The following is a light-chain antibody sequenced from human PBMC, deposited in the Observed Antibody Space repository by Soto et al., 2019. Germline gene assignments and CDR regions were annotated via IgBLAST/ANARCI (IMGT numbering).Light chain of an antibody. Sequence: EIVMTQSPATLSVSPGERAALSCRASQSISSNLAWYQQKPGQAPRLLIYGASTRATGIPARFSGSGSGTGFTFTISSLQPEDFATYYCQQRSNWPGTFGQGTKVDIK. CDR1: QSISSN. CDR2: GAS. J-gene: IGKJ1*01. CDR3: QQRSNWPGT. V-gene: IGKV3D-15*01.